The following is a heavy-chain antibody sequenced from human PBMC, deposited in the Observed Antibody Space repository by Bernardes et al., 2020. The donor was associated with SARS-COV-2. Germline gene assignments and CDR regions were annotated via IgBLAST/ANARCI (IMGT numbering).Heavy chain of an antibody. D-gene: IGHD3-3*01. J-gene: IGHJ4*02. V-gene: IGHV3-23*01. CDR3: AKSMLLYYDFWSDYSQRGYYFDY. Sequence: GGLRSLCSAAGILISTGAMRRSGQEAGRGLEWVSAISGSGGRTYYADSVKGRFTISRDNSKNTLYLQMNSLRAEDTAVYYCAKSMLLYYDFWSDYSQRGYYFDYWGQGTLVTVSS. CDR2: ISGSGGRT. CDR1: GILISTGA.